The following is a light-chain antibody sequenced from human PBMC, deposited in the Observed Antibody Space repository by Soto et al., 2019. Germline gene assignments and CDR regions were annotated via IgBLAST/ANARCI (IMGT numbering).Light chain of an antibody. CDR3: QTWGSGIFWV. V-gene: IGLV4-69*01. Sequence: QAVVTQSPSASASLGASVKLTCTLSSGHSSYAIAWHQQQPEKGPRYLMKVNSDGSHSKGDGIPDRFSGSSSGAERYLTISSLQSEDEADYYCQTWGSGIFWVFGGGTQLTVL. J-gene: IGLJ3*02. CDR1: SGHSSYA. CDR2: VNSDGSH.